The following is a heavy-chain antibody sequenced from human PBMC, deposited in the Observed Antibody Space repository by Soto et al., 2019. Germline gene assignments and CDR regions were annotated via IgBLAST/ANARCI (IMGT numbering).Heavy chain of an antibody. V-gene: IGHV4-59*08. CDR1: GCSISSYY. CDR2: IYYSGST. J-gene: IGHJ4*02. D-gene: IGHD1-1*01. Sequence: QVQLQASGPGLVKPSETLSITCTVSGCSISSYYWSWIRQPPGNGLAWIGYIYYSGSTNYNPSLKSRVTISVDTSKHEFSLKLRSATAADTAVYYCARRYGGNLDYWGQGTLVTVSS. CDR3: ARRYGGNLDY.